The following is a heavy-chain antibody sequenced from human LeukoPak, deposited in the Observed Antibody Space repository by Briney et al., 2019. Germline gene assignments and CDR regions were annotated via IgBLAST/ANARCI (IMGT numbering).Heavy chain of an antibody. V-gene: IGHV4-30-4*07. CDR2: IYYSGST. J-gene: IGHJ4*02. D-gene: IGHD3-22*01. Sequence: SETLSLTCAVSGGSISSGGYPWSWIRQPPGKGLEWIGYIYYSGSTYYNPSLKSRVTISVDTSKNQFSLKLSSVTAADTAVYYCARADYYDSSGYYSPFFDYWGQGTLVTVSS. CDR3: ARADYYDSSGYYSPFFDY. CDR1: GGSISSGGYP.